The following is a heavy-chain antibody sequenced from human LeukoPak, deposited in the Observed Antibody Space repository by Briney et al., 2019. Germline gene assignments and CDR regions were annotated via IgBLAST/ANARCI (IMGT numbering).Heavy chain of an antibody. D-gene: IGHD4-17*01. J-gene: IGHJ6*03. CDR1: GFTFDDYG. CDR3: AKYYGDYYYYYYMDV. Sequence: GGSLRLSCAASGFTFDDYGMSWVRQAPGKGLEWVSGINWNGGSTGYADSVKGRFTISRDNAKNSLYLQMNSLRAEDTAVYYCAKYYGDYYYYYYMDVWGKGTTVTVSS. CDR2: INWNGGST. V-gene: IGHV3-20*04.